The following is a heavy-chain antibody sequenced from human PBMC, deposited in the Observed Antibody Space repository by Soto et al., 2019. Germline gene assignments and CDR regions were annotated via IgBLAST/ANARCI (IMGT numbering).Heavy chain of an antibody. CDR2: IVPFLGKA. Sequence: SVKVSCKASGGTFTSYTISWVRQAPGQGLEWMGRIVPFLGKANYAQKVQGRVTITADKSTSTAYMELRSLRSEDTAVYYCARDPENDYAQRGSYWFDPWGQGTLVTVSS. V-gene: IGHV1-69*08. CDR3: ARDPENDYAQRGSYWFDP. CDR1: GGTFTSYT. J-gene: IGHJ5*02. D-gene: IGHD4-17*01.